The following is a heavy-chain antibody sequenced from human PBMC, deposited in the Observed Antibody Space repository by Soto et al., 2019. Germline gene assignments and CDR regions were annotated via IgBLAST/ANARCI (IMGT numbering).Heavy chain of an antibody. J-gene: IGHJ6*02. D-gene: IGHD2-2*01. CDR2: ISYDGSNK. CDR1: GFTFSSYG. Sequence: QVQLVESGGGVVQPGRSLRLSCAASGFTFSSYGMHWVRQAPGKGLEWVAVISYDGSNKYYADSVKGRFTISRDNSKNTLYLQMNSLRAEDTAVYYCAKVCTIVTPYYYYGMDVWGQGTTVTVSS. V-gene: IGHV3-30*18. CDR3: AKVCTIVTPYYYYGMDV.